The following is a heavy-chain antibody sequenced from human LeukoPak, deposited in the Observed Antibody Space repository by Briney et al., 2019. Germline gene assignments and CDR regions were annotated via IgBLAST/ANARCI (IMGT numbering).Heavy chain of an antibody. CDR2: IYTSGST. J-gene: IGHJ4*02. CDR3: ARTGLRFDY. V-gene: IGHV4-61*02. Sequence: SQTLSLTCTVSGGSISGGSYYWSWIRQPAGKGLEWIGRIYTSGSTNYNPSLKSRVTISVDTSKSQFSLKLSSVTAADTAVYYCARTGLRFDYWGQGTLVTVSS. CDR1: GGSISGGSYY. D-gene: IGHD5-12*01.